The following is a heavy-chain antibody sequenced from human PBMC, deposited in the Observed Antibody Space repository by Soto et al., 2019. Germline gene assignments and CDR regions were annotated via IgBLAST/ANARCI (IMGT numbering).Heavy chain of an antibody. V-gene: IGHV4-31*03. J-gene: IGHJ4*02. Sequence: NPSETLSLTCTVSGGSISSGGYYWSWIRQHPGKGLEWIGYIYYSGSTYYNPSLKSRVTISVDTSKNQFSLQLSSVTAADTAVYYCATSYGNAWYTYWGQGTQVTVSS. CDR3: ATSYGNAWYTY. CDR2: IYYSGST. CDR1: GGSISSGGYY. D-gene: IGHD6-13*01.